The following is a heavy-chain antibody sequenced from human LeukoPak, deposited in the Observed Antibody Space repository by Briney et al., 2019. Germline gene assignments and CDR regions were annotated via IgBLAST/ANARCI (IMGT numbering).Heavy chain of an antibody. D-gene: IGHD3-16*02. CDR2: IIPIFGTA. CDR1: VGTFSSYA. Sequence: SVKVSCKASVGTFSSYAISWVRQAPGQGLEWMGGIIPIFGTANYAQKFQGRVTITADESTSTAYMELSSLRSEDTAVYYCARAYDYVWGSYRYMEDYYYGMDVWGQGTTVTVSS. J-gene: IGHJ6*02. CDR3: ARAYDYVWGSYRYMEDYYYGMDV. V-gene: IGHV1-69*01.